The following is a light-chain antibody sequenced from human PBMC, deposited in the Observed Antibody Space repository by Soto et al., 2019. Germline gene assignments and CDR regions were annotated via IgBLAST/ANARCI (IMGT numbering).Light chain of an antibody. Sequence: DIQMPQSPSTLSASVGDRVTITCRASQSISSWLAWYQQKPGKAPKLLIYDASSLESGVPSRFSGSGSGTEFTLTISSLQPDDFATYYYQQYNSYSWTFGQGTKVEIK. CDR2: DAS. CDR3: QQYNSYSWT. V-gene: IGKV1-5*01. CDR1: QSISSW. J-gene: IGKJ1*01.